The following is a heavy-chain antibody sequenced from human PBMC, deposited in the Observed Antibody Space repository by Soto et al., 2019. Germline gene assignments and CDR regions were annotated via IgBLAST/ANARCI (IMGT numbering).Heavy chain of an antibody. CDR3: VRGGGGGLFDP. CDR2: SRDKAQGYTT. D-gene: IGHD2-15*01. Sequence: EVQLVESGGGLVQPGGSLRLSCAASGFSLSDHYIDWVRQAPGKGLEWVGRSRDKAQGYTTAYAASVKGRFTTSRDDSKNSVLLQMNSLKTEDTAVYYCVRGGGGGLFDPWGQGTMVTVSS. CDR1: GFSLSDHY. V-gene: IGHV3-72*01. J-gene: IGHJ5*02.